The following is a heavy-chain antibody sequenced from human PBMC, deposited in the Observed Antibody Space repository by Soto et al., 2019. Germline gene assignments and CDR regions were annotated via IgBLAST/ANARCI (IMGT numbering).Heavy chain of an antibody. CDR3: AKDSGYSGYDVYDYYYGMDV. CDR2: TSYDGSNT. CDR1: GFTFSLYG. Sequence: QLVESGGGVVQPGRSLRLSCAASGFTFSLYGMHWVRQAPGKGLEWVAVTSYDGSNTDYADSVKGRFTISRDNSKNTLYLQMSSLRAEDTAVYYCAKDSGYSGYDVYDYYYGMDVWDQGTTVTVSS. D-gene: IGHD5-12*01. V-gene: IGHV3-30*18. J-gene: IGHJ6*02.